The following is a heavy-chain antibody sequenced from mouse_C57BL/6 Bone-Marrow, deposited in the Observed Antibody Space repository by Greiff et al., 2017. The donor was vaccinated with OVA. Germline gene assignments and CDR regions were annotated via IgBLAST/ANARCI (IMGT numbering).Heavy chain of an antibody. CDR1: GFTFSSYG. J-gene: IGHJ3*01. V-gene: IGHV5-6*01. Sequence: EVQVVESGGDLVKPGGSLKLSCAASGFTFSSYGMSWVRQTPDKRLEWVATISSGGSYTYYPDSVKGRFTISRDNAKNTLYLQMSSLKSEDTAMYYCARQGVLRYPAWFAYWGQGTLVTVSA. D-gene: IGHD1-1*01. CDR2: ISSGGSYT. CDR3: ARQGVLRYPAWFAY.